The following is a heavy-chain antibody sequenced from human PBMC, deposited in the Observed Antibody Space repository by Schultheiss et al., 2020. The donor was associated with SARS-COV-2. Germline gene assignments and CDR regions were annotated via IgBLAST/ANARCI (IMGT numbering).Heavy chain of an antibody. D-gene: IGHD2-2*01. J-gene: IGHJ3*02. V-gene: IGHV4-31*03. CDR3: ARLGVPAAMHAFDI. CDR1: GGSISSGGYY. CDR2: IYYSGST. Sequence: SETLSLTCTVSGGSISSGGYYWSWIRQHPGKGLEWIGYIYYSGSTYYNPSLKSRVTISVDTSKNQFSLKLSSVTAADTALYYCARLGVPAAMHAFDIWGQGTMVTVSS.